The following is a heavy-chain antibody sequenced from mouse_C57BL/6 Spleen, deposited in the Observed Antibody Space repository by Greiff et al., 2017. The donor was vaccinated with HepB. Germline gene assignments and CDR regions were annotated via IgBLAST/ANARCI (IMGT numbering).Heavy chain of an antibody. CDR2: IDPSDSYT. V-gene: IGHV1-50*01. CDR1: GYTFTSYW. J-gene: IGHJ4*01. CDR3: ARGRDHYGNYGGDAMDY. Sequence: VQLQQPGAELVKPGASVKLSCKASGYTFTSYWMQWVKQRPGQGLEWIGEIDPSDSYTNYNQKFKGKATLTVDTSSSTAYMQLSSLTSEESAVYYCARGRDHYGNYGGDAMDYWGQGTSVTVSS. D-gene: IGHD2-1*01.